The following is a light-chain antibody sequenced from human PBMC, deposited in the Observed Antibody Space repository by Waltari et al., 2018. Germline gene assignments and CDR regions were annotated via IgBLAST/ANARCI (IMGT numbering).Light chain of an antibody. CDR2: RNK. J-gene: IGLJ1*01. CDR3: AAWDDSLSAVHV. CDR1: SSKIGTNY. V-gene: IGLV1-47*01. Sequence: QSVLTQPPSVSGTPGQTVTISCSGGSSKIGTNYVYWYQQLPGTAPRLLIYRNKERPSGVPDRFDGSKSGTSASLAISGLRSEDEADYYCAAWDDSLSAVHVFGIGTKVTVL.